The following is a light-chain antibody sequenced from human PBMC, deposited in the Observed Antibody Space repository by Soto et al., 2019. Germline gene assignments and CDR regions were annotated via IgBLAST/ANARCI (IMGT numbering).Light chain of an antibody. V-gene: IGKV1-5*01. CDR1: QRIGRW. CDR2: DAY. J-gene: IGKJ1*01. CDR3: QQYERYSRSM. Sequence: DIQMTKSPSTLSASVGDRVTITCRASQRIGRWLAWYQQKSGRAPKLLIYDAYNLESGVPSRFSGSGSGTEFILTISSLQPDDFATYYCQQYERYSRSMVGQGTKVEIK.